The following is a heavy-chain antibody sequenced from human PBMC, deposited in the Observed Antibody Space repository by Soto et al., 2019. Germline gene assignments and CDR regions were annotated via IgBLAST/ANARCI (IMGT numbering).Heavy chain of an antibody. CDR2: LWYDGNNK. J-gene: IGHJ6*02. CDR1: GFTFSDYG. D-gene: IGHD6-19*01. Sequence: QVQLVESGGGVVQPGRSLRLSCAASGFTFSDYGMHWVRQAPGKGLEWVAVLWYDGNNKYYTDSVKGRFTISRDNSKNTLYLQMNSLRAEETAVYYCARDDIPGIAVATDGMDVWGQGTTVTVSS. V-gene: IGHV3-33*01. CDR3: ARDDIPGIAVATDGMDV.